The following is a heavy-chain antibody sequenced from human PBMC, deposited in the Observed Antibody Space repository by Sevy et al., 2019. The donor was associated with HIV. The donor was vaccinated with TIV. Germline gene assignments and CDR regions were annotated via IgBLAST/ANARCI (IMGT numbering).Heavy chain of an antibody. Sequence: GGSLRLSCAASRFTFSSFGMHWVRQAPGKGLEWVALISYDGNNKYYADSVKGRFTISRANSKNTLYLEVNSLRAEDTAVYYCARGEYYYGSGSFNTGNWLDPWGQGTLVTVSS. J-gene: IGHJ5*02. V-gene: IGHV3-30*03. CDR1: RFTFSSFG. CDR2: ISYDGNNK. D-gene: IGHD3-10*01. CDR3: ARGEYYYGSGSFNTGNWLDP.